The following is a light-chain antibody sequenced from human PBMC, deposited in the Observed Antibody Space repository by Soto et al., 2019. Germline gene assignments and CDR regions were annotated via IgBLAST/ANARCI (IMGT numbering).Light chain of an antibody. V-gene: IGKV1-13*02. CDR3: QQFDTYPLT. CDR2: DAS. J-gene: IGKJ5*01. CDR1: QGISSA. Sequence: AIQLTQSPSSLSASVGDRVTITCRASQGISSAFAWYQQKPGKVPKLLIYDASSLESGVPSRFTGSGSGTDFTLTISSLRPEDFATYYCQQFDTYPLTFGQGTRLEIK.